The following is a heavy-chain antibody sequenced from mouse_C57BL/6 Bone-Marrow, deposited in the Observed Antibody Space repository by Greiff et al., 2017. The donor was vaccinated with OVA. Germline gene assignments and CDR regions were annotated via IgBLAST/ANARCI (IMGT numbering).Heavy chain of an antibody. D-gene: IGHD2-1*01. V-gene: IGHV5-9-1*02. CDR3: TMLLDALDY. CDR2: ISSGGDYI. J-gene: IGHJ4*01. CDR1: GFTFSSYA. Sequence: EVKVVESGEGLVKPGGSLKLSCAASGFTFSSYAMSWVRQTPEKRLEWVAYISSGGDYIYYADTVKGRFTISRNNASNTLYLQMSSLKSEDTAMYYCTMLLDALDYWGQGTSVTVSS.